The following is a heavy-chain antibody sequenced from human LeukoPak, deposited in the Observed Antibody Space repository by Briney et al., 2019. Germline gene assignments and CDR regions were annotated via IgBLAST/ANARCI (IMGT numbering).Heavy chain of an antibody. V-gene: IGHV3-73*01. CDR1: GFTFSGSA. CDR2: IRSKANSYAT. D-gene: IGHD1-26*01. J-gene: IGHJ4*02. CDR3: TSLFSGSYYEDY. Sequence: GGSLRLSCAASGFTFSGSAMRWVRQASGKGLEWVGRIRSKANSYATAYAASVKGRFTISRDDSKNTAYLQMNSLKTEDTAVYYCTSLFSGSYYEDYWGQGTLVTVSS.